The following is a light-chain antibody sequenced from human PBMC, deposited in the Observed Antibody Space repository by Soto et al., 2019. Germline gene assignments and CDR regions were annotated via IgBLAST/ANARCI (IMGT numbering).Light chain of an antibody. CDR1: SSNVGSYNL. CDR2: EGT. J-gene: IGLJ1*01. V-gene: IGLV2-23*01. Sequence: QSVLTQPASVSGSPGQSITISCTGTSSNVGSYNLVSWFQQLPGKVPKLMIYEGTKRPSGVSDRFSGYKSGNTASLTISGLQAEDEDDYYCFSSEGNSVYVFGTGTKVTVL. CDR3: FSSEGNSVYV.